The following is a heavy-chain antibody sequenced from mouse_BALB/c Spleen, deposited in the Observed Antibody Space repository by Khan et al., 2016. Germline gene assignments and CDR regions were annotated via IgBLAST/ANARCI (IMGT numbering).Heavy chain of an antibody. Sequence: QVQLQQPGAELVRPGASVKLSCKASGYTFISFWMNWVKQRPGQGLEWIGNIYPSDSYTNYNQKFKDKATLTVDTSSSTAYMQLSSPTSEDSAVYYGTRADYYGSSYTMDYWGQETSVTVSS. J-gene: IGHJ4*01. V-gene: IGHV1-69*02. CDR3: TRADYYGSSYTMDY. D-gene: IGHD1-1*01. CDR1: GYTFISFW. CDR2: IYPSDSYT.